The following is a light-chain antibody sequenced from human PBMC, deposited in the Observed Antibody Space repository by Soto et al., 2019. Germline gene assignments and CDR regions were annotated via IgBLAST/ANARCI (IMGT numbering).Light chain of an antibody. CDR1: SGSVSTSYY. Sequence: QTVVTQEPSFSVSPGRTVTLTCGLSSGSVSTSYYPSWYQQTPGQAPRTLIYSTSTRSSGVPDRFSGSMVGNKAALTITGAQADDESDYYCVLYMGSGISVFGGGTKLTVL. J-gene: IGLJ2*01. CDR2: STS. V-gene: IGLV8-61*01. CDR3: VLYMGSGISV.